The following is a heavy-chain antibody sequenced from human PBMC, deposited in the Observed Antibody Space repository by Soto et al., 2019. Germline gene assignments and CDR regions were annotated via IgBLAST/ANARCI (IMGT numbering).Heavy chain of an antibody. CDR2: IIPIFGTA. Sequence: QVQLVQSGAEVKKPGSSVKVSCKASGGTFSSYAISWVRQAPGQGLEWMGGIIPIFGTANYAQKFQGRVPITADKATSTADMELSSLRSEDTAVYYCARVDSHWRWRQLAGVWFDHWGQGTLVTVSS. CDR1: GGTFSSYA. CDR3: ARVDSHWRWRQLAGVWFDH. J-gene: IGHJ5*02. V-gene: IGHV1-69*06. D-gene: IGHD2-15*01.